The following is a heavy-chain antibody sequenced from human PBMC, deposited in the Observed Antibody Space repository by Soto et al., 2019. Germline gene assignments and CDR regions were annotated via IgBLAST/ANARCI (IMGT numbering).Heavy chain of an antibody. D-gene: IGHD5-12*01. CDR1: GGSFRGYY. J-gene: IGHJ4*02. CDR2: INYSGST. V-gene: IGHV4-34*01. Sequence: LSITWAVYGGSFRGYYWNWIRQPPGKGLEWIGEINYSGSTNYNPSLKSRVTISVDTSKNQFSLKLPYVTAADTAVYYCARGDPYSGYGWWGQGTLVTVSS. CDR3: ARGDPYSGYGW.